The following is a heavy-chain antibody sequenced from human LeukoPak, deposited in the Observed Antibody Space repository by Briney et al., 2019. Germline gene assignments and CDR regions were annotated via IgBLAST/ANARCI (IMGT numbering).Heavy chain of an antibody. CDR3: ARGLFDYVWGSYRYYYHYMDV. J-gene: IGHJ6*03. CDR1: GGSFSGYY. V-gene: IGHV4-34*01. Sequence: SETLSLTCAVYGGSFSGYYWSWIRQPPGKGLEWIREINHSGSTNYNPSLKSRVTISVDTSKNQFSLKLSSVTAADTAVYYCARGLFDYVWGSYRYYYHYMDVWGKGTTVTVSS. D-gene: IGHD3-16*02. CDR2: INHSGST.